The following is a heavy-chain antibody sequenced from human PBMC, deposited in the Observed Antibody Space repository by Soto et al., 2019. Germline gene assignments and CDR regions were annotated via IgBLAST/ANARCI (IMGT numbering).Heavy chain of an antibody. J-gene: IGHJ4*02. CDR2: IIPIFGTA. Sequence: SVKVSCKASGGTFSSYAISWVRQAPGQGLEWMGGIIPIFGTANYAQKFQGRVTITADESTSTAYMELSSLRSEDTAVYYCERDDSSGWYYFDYWGQGTLVTVSS. D-gene: IGHD6-19*01. CDR1: GGTFSSYA. CDR3: ERDDSSGWYYFDY. V-gene: IGHV1-69*13.